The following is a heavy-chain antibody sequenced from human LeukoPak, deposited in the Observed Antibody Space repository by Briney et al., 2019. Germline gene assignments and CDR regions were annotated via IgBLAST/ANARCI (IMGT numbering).Heavy chain of an antibody. J-gene: IGHJ5*02. Sequence: PSETLSLTCAVSGGSISSSNWWSWVRQPPGNWLEWIGEIYHSGSTNYNPSLKSRVTISVDKSKKQFSLKLSSVTAADTAVYYCARALGDSSGYYGWFDPWGQGTLVTVSS. D-gene: IGHD3-22*01. V-gene: IGHV4-4*02. CDR3: ARALGDSSGYYGWFDP. CDR1: GGSISSSNW. CDR2: IYHSGST.